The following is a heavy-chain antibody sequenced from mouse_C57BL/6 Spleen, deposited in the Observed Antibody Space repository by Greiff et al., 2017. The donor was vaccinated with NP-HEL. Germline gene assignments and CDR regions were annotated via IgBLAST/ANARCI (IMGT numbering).Heavy chain of an antibody. V-gene: IGHV7-3*01. J-gene: IGHJ4*01. CDR1: GFTFTDYY. D-gene: IGHD1-1*01. Sequence: EVQLQQSGGGLVQPGGSLSLSCAASGFTFTDYYMSWVRQPPGKALEWLGFIRNKANGYTTEYSASVKGRFTISRDNSQSILYLQMNALRAEDSATYYCARFPPHYYGSSYYAMDYWGQGTSVTVSS. CDR3: ARFPPHYYGSSYYAMDY. CDR2: IRNKANGYTT.